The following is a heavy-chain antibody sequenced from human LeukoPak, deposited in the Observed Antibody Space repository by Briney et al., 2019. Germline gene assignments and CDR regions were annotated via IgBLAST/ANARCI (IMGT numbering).Heavy chain of an antibody. CDR3: ARERGGSGSYFGYYYYYGMDV. V-gene: IGHV4-59*01. CDR1: GVSISSYY. Sequence: SETLFLTCTVSGVSISSYYWSWIRQPPGKGLEWIGYIYYSGSTNYNPSLKSRVTISVDTSKNQFSLKLSSVTAADTAVYYCARERGGSGSYFGYYYYYGMDVWGQGTTVTVSS. J-gene: IGHJ6*02. D-gene: IGHD3-10*01. CDR2: IYYSGST.